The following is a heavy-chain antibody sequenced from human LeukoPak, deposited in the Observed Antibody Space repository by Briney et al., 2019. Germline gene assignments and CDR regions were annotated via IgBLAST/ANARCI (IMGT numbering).Heavy chain of an antibody. D-gene: IGHD6-6*01. CDR3: ARARSSSSDLGDYYYYMDV. CDR1: GYTFTGYY. J-gene: IGHJ6*03. Sequence: ASVKVSCKASGYTFTGYYMHWVRQAPGQGLEGMRWINPNSGGTNYAQKFQGRVTMTRDTSISTAYKELSRLRSDDTAVYYCARARSSSSDLGDYYYYMDVWGKGTTVTVYS. V-gene: IGHV1-2*02. CDR2: INPNSGGT.